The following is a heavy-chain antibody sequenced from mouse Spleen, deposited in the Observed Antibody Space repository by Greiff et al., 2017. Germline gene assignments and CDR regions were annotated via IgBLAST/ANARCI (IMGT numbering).Heavy chain of an antibody. D-gene: IGHD4-1*01. Sequence: DVMLVESGGGLVKPGGSLKLSCAASGFTFSSYAMSWVRQTPEKRLEWVATISSGGSYTYYPDSVKGRFTISRDNAKNTLYLQMSSLRSEDTAMYYCATLTLHYFDYWGQGTTLTVSS. CDR2: ISSGGSYT. CDR3: ATLTLHYFDY. J-gene: IGHJ2*01. CDR1: GFTFSSYA. V-gene: IGHV5-9-1*01.